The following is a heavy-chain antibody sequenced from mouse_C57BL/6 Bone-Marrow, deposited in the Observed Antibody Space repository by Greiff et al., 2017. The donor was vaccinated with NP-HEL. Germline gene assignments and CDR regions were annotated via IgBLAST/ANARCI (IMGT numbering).Heavy chain of an antibody. CDR1: GFTFSDYY. CDR2: ISNGGGST. Sequence: EVHLVESGGGLVQPGGSLKLSCAASGFTFSDYYMYWVRQTPEKRLEWVAYISNGGGSTYYPDTVKGRFTISRDNAKNTLYLQMSRLKSEDTAMYYCARHDYLYWYFDVWGTGTTVTVSS. CDR3: ARHDYLYWYFDV. D-gene: IGHD2-4*01. V-gene: IGHV5-12*01. J-gene: IGHJ1*03.